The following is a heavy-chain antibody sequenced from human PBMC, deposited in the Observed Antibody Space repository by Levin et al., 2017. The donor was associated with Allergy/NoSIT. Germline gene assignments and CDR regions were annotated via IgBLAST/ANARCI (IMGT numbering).Heavy chain of an antibody. CDR3: ARSSSLEWFDP. D-gene: IGHD3-3*01. V-gene: IGHV4-39*02. CDR1: GGSIISTNYY. Sequence: ESLKISCTVSGGSIISTNYYWGWSRQPPGKGLEWIGSIYYTGSSHYNPSLQSRVTISVDTSKDHFSLNLSSVTAADTAVYYCARSSSLEWFDPWGQGTLVTVSS. J-gene: IGHJ5*02. CDR2: IYYTGSS.